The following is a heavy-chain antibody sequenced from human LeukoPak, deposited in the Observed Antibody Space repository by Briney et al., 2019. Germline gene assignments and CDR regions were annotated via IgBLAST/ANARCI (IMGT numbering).Heavy chain of an antibody. CDR3: AKEGRLTVAAVVVENYFDY. V-gene: IGHV3-23*01. Sequence: PGGSLRLSCVGSGFTFSRSAMSWVRLAPGKGLEWVSGISGSGGHTYYTDSAKGRFTISRDNSGTTVSLQMNSLTTDDTAVYFCAKEGRLTVAAVVVENYFDYWGQGTPVIVSA. J-gene: IGHJ4*02. D-gene: IGHD3-22*01. CDR2: ISGSGGHT. CDR1: GFTFSRSA.